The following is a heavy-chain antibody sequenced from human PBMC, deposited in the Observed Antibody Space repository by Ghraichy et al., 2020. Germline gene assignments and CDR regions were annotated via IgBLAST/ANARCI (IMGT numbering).Heavy chain of an antibody. V-gene: IGHV4-34*01. CDR1: GGSFSGYY. J-gene: IGHJ6*02. Sequence: SETLSLTCAVYGGSFSGYYWSWIRQPPGKGLEWIGEINHSGSTNYNPSLKSRVTISVDTSKNQFSLKLSSVTAADTAVYYCARTLYDFPMDVWGQGTTVTVSS. D-gene: IGHD3-3*01. CDR2: INHSGST. CDR3: ARTLYDFPMDV.